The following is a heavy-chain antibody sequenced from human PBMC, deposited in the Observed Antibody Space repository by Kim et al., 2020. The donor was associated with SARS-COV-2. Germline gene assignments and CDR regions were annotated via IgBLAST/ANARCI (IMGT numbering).Heavy chain of an antibody. CDR1: GYTFTSYY. V-gene: IGHV1-46*01. J-gene: IGHJ6*03. D-gene: IGHD2-2*01. Sequence: ASVKVSCKASGYTFTSYYMHWVRQAPGQGLEWMGIINPSGGSTRYAQKFQGRVTMTRDTSTSTVYMALSSLRSEDTAVYYFPRPSTNPGDYMDVWGIGTT. CDR3: PRPSTNPGDYMDV. CDR2: INPSGGST.